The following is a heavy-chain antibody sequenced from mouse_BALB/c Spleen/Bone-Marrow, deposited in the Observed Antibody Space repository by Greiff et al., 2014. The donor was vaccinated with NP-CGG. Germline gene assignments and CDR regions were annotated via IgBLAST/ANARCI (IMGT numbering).Heavy chain of an antibody. V-gene: IGHV1-9*01. CDR1: GYTFSSYW. J-gene: IGHJ4*01. CDR2: ILPGSGST. CDR3: AGGIDYYAMDY. Sequence: LVESGAELMKPGASVKISCKATGYTFSSYWIEWVKQRPGHGLEWIGEILPGSGSTNYNEKFKGKATFTADTSSNTAYMQLSSLTSEDSAVYYCAGGIDYYAMDYWGQGTSVTVSS.